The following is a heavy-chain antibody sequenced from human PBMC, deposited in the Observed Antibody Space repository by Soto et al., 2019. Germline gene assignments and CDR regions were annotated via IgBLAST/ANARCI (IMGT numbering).Heavy chain of an antibody. CDR2: FTNGGMS. CDR3: ARIDKFNSQSSGWANRFDY. D-gene: IGHD6-19*01. J-gene: IGHJ4*02. CDR1: GFAFITKA. V-gene: IGHV3-23*01. Sequence: EVQLLESGGAWVQPGGPLSLLCEGLGFAFITKALPGVARVPGRGLGWVSTFTNGGMSFYGNTVQGRFTISRDNTESTVYLQMNSLRAEDTAVYHCARIDKFNSQSSGWANRFDYWGQGTLVTVSS.